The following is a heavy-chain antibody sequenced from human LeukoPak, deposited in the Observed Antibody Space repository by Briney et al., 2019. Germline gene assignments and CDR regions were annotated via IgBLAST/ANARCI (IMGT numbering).Heavy chain of an antibody. CDR2: INHSGST. CDR3: ARAIRGYSGYGDAFDI. V-gene: IGHV4-34*01. D-gene: IGHD5-12*01. Sequence: SETLSLTCAVYGGSFSGYYWSWIRQPPGKGLEWIGEINHSGSTYYNPSLKSRVTISVDTSKNQFSLKLSSVTAADTAVYYCARAIRGYSGYGDAFDIWGQGTMVTVSS. CDR1: GGSFSGYY. J-gene: IGHJ3*02.